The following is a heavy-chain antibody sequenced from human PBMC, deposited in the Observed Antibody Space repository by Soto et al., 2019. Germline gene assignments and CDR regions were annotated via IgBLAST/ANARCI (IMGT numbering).Heavy chain of an antibody. V-gene: IGHV1-69*18. CDR3: ARVVMTTVPASYYYGMDV. D-gene: IGHD4-4*01. CDR1: GGTFSSYA. CDR2: IIPFIGTA. Sequence: QVQLVQSGAEVKKPGSSVTVSCKASGGTFSSYAISWVRQAPGQGLEWMGRIIPFIGTANYAQTFQGRVTSTAYESTSTAYMELTSLRSEDTAVYYCARVVMTTVPASYYYGMDVWGQGTTVTVSS. J-gene: IGHJ6*02.